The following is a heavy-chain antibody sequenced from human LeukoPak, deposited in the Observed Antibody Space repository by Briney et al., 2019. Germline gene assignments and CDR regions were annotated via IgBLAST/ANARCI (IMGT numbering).Heavy chain of an antibody. V-gene: IGHV4-28*03. J-gene: IGHJ4*02. Sequence: SETLSLTCAVSGYSISSSNWWGWIRQPPGKGLEWIGYIYYSGSTYYNPSLKSRVTMSVDTSKNQFSLKLSSVTAVDTAVYYCARGPPLSGTYGSYFDYWGQGTLVTVSS. CDR3: ARGPPLSGTYGSYFDY. CDR2: IYYSGST. CDR1: GYSISSSNW. D-gene: IGHD1-26*01.